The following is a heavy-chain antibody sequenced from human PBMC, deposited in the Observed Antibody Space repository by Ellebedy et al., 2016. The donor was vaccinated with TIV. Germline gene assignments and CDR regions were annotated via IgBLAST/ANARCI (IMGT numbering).Heavy chain of an antibody. CDR2: IYSGGST. Sequence: PGGSLRLSCAASGFTFSNYAMSWVRQAPGKGLEWVSVIYSGGSTYYGDSAKGRFTISRDNSKNTVYLQMDSLRAEDTAVYYCARNRDSSGWYADFWGQGTLVTVSS. CDR1: GFTFSNYA. J-gene: IGHJ4*02. D-gene: IGHD6-19*01. V-gene: IGHV3-66*01. CDR3: ARNRDSSGWYADF.